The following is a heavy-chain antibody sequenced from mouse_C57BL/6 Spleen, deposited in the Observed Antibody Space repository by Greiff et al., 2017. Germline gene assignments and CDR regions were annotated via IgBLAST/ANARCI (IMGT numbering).Heavy chain of an antibody. D-gene: IGHD1-1*01. CDR3: ARYSGSSYDY. CDR2: IYPGSGNT. J-gene: IGHJ2*01. Sequence: VQLQQSGPELVKPGASVKISCKASGYSFTSYYIHWVKQRPGQGLEWIGWIYPGSGNTKYNEKFKGKATLTADTSSSTAYMQLSSLTSEDSAVYYCARYSGSSYDYWGQGTTLTVSS. CDR1: GYSFTSYY. V-gene: IGHV1-66*01.